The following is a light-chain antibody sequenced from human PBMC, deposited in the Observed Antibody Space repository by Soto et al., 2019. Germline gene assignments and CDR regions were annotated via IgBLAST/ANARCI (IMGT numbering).Light chain of an antibody. V-gene: IGKV3D-15*01. Sequence: VMTQAPATLSVSPGERATLSCRASQTINNNVAWYQLKDGQVPRLLIYGASSRATGIPDRFSGSGSGTDFTLTISSLQSEDFAVYYCQQYHNWPITFGQGTRLEIK. CDR3: QQYHNWPIT. CDR2: GAS. J-gene: IGKJ5*01. CDR1: QTINNN.